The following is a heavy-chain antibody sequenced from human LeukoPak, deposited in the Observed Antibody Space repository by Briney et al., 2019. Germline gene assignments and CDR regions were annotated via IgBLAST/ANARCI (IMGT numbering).Heavy chain of an antibody. J-gene: IGHJ4*02. CDR1: GYSFTSYW. Sequence: HGESLKISCKGSGYSFTSYWIGWVRQMPGKGLEWMGIIYPGDPDTRYSPSFQGQVTISADKSISTAYLQWSSLKASDTAMYYCAGGSGSLTGYQGPFDYWGQGTLVTVSS. V-gene: IGHV5-51*01. CDR3: AGGSGSLTGYQGPFDY. D-gene: IGHD3-10*01. CDR2: IYPGDPDT.